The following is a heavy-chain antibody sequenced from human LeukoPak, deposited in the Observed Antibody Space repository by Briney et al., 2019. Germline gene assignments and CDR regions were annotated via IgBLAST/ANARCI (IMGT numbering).Heavy chain of an antibody. D-gene: IGHD2-2*01. CDR1: GFTFSSYG. CDR2: ISYDGSNK. V-gene: IGHV3-30*18. Sequence: PGRSLRLSCAASGFTFSSYGMHWVRQAPGKGLEWVAVISYDGSNKYYADSVKGRFTISRDNSKNTLYLQMNSLRAEDTAVYYCAKGSKLRSTSCLDAFDIWGQGTMVTVSS. J-gene: IGHJ3*02. CDR3: AKGSKLRSTSCLDAFDI.